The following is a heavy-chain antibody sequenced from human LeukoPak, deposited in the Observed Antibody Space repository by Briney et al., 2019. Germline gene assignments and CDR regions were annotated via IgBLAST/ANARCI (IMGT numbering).Heavy chain of an antibody. V-gene: IGHV1-3*03. D-gene: IGHD2-15*01. J-gene: IGHJ4*02. Sequence: ASVKVSCKASGYTFTSYAMHWVRQAPGQRLEWMGWINAGNGNTKYSQEFQGRVTITRDTSASTAYMELSSLRSEDMAVYYCARGGCSGGSCYFPLDYWGQGTLVTVSS. CDR2: INAGNGNT. CDR1: GYTFTSYA. CDR3: ARGGCSGGSCYFPLDY.